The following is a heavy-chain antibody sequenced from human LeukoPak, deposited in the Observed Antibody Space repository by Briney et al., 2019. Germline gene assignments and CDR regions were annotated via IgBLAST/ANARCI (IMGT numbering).Heavy chain of an antibody. CDR1: GGSISSSSYY. D-gene: IGHD3-3*01. CDR3: ARHVRSGNPDY. V-gene: IGHV4-39*01. CDR2: IYYSGSA. Sequence: PAETLSLTCTVSGGSISSSSYYWGWIRQPPGKGLEWIGSIYYSGSAYYNPSLKSRVTISVDTSKNQFSLKLSSVTAADTAVYYCARHVRSGNPDYWGQGTLVTVSS. J-gene: IGHJ4*02.